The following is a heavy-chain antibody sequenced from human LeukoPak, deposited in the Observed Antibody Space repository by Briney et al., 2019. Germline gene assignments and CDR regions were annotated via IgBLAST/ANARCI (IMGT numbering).Heavy chain of an antibody. Sequence: SETLSLTCTVSGGSISSYYWSWIRQPPGKGLEWIGYIYYSGSTNYNPSLKSRVTMSVDTSKNQFSLKLSSVTAADTAVYYCARQWQFYYFDYWGQGTLVTVSS. CDR2: IYYSGST. D-gene: IGHD5-12*01. CDR1: GGSISSYY. J-gene: IGHJ4*02. V-gene: IGHV4-59*08. CDR3: ARQWQFYYFDY.